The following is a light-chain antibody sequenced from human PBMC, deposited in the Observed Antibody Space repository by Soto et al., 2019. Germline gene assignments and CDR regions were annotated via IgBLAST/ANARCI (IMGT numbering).Light chain of an antibody. CDR1: SSDVGGYTY. CDR3: RSYTSSSLYV. CDR2: DVS. J-gene: IGLJ1*01. V-gene: IGLV2-14*01. Sequence: QSALTQPASVSGSPGQSITISCTGTSSDVGGYTYVSWYQQHPGKAPKLMIYDVSNRPSGVSNRFSGSKSGNTASLTISGLQAEDEADYYCRSYTSSSLYVFGTGTKLTVL.